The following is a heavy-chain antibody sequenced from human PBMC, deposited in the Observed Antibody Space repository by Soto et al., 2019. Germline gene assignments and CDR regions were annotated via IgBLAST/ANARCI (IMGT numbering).Heavy chain of an antibody. CDR2: ISWNSGSI. D-gene: IGHD6-13*01. CDR1: GFTFDDYA. J-gene: IGHJ5*02. CDR3: AKDHSSSWYHWFDP. Sequence: GGSLRLSCAASGFTFDDYAMHWVRQAPGKGLEWVSGISWNSGSIGYADSVKGRFTISRDNAKNSLYLQMNSLRAEDTALYYCAKDHSSSWYHWFDPWGQGTLVTVSS. V-gene: IGHV3-9*01.